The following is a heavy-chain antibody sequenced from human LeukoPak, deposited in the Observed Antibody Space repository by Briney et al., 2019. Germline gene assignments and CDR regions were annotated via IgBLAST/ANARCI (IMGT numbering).Heavy chain of an antibody. CDR2: TYAADSDA. J-gene: IGHJ3*02. V-gene: IGHV5-51*01. D-gene: IGHD3-16*01. Sequence: GEALKISCKGSGYSFTTYWIGWVRQMPRKGLEWMGITYAADSDARYSQSFKGQVTISEDKSINPAYLQWSSLKASDTAMYYCARRLNDGFDMWGQGTMVTVSS. CDR3: ARRLNDGFDM. CDR1: GYSFTTYW.